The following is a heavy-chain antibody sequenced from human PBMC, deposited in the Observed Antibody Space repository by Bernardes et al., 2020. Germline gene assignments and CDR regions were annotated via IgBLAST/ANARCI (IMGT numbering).Heavy chain of an antibody. CDR2: VYFSGTT. J-gene: IGHJ3*02. V-gene: IGHV4-39*01. CDR3: TRLPMAAEVHDAFDI. CDR1: GDFINNNRYY. Sequence: SEPLSLTCSASGDFINNNRYYWAWIRQPPGKGLEWIGTVYFSGTTFYNPTLKTRVAMSVDTSKNQFALRLDSLAAADTATYYCTRLPMAAEVHDAFDIWGQGIMVTVSS.